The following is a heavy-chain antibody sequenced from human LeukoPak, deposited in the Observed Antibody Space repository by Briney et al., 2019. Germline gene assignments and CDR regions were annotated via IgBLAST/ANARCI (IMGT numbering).Heavy chain of an antibody. J-gene: IGHJ4*02. D-gene: IGHD2-2*01. CDR2: ISYDGSNK. CDR1: GFTFSSYG. V-gene: IGHV3-30*18. Sequence: GRSLRLSCAASGFTFSSYGMHWVRQAPGKGLEWVAVISYDGSNKYYADSVKGRFTISRDNSKNTLYLQMNSLRAEDTAVYYCAKSLGGAIVVVPAADYWGQGTLVTVSS. CDR3: AKSLGGAIVVVPAADY.